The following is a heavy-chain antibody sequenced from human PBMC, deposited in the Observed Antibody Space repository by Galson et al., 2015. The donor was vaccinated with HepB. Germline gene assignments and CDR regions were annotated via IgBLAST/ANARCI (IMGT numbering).Heavy chain of an antibody. D-gene: IGHD2-21*02. Sequence: SLRLSCAASGFTFSTYSMNWVRQAPGKGLEWLSYISSSSTSIYYADSVKGRFTISRDNAKNSLNLQMNSLRDEDTAVYYCVRGDFLFDHWGQGALVTVSS. CDR3: VRGDFLFDH. V-gene: IGHV3-48*02. J-gene: IGHJ4*02. CDR2: ISSSSTSI. CDR1: GFTFSTYS.